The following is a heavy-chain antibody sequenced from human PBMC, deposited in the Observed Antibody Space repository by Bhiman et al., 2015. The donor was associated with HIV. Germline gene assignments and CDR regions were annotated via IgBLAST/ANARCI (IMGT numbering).Heavy chain of an antibody. Sequence: QVQLVESGGGVVQPGRSLRLSCAAAGFIFSKYAIHWVRQAPGKGLEWVAVISFDGRNTYYADFVKGRFTVSRDNSKNTVYLQMNSLRTDDSALYYCQPDPYVVADALVDFWGPGTLVTVSS. J-gene: IGHJ4*02. V-gene: IGHV3-30*04. CDR3: QPDPYVVADALVDF. D-gene: IGHD2-21*01. CDR1: GFIFSKYA. CDR2: ISFDGRNT.